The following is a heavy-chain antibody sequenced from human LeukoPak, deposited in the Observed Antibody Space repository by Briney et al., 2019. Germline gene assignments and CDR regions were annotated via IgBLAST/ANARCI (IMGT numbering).Heavy chain of an antibody. V-gene: IGHV1-69*05. CDR1: GGIFSSYA. Sequence: SVKVSCKASGGIFSSYAISWVRQAPGQGLEWMGRIIPIFGTANYAQKFQGRVTITTDESTSTAYMELSSLRSEDTAVYYCARTVGVVAQTGGAFDIWGQGTMVTVSS. D-gene: IGHD3-22*01. J-gene: IGHJ3*02. CDR2: IIPIFGTA. CDR3: ARTVGVVAQTGGAFDI.